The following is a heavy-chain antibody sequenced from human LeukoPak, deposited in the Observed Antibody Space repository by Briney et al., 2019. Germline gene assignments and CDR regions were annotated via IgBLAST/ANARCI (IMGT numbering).Heavy chain of an antibody. CDR3: ASGDGYNYGEKSFDY. J-gene: IGHJ4*02. Sequence: PSETLSLTCTVSGGSISSGSYYWSWIRQPPGKGLEWIGYIYYSGSTNYNPSLKSRVTISVDTSKNQFSLKLSSVTAADTAVYYCASGDGYNYGEKSFDYWGQGTLVTVSS. D-gene: IGHD5-24*01. V-gene: IGHV4-61*01. CDR2: IYYSGST. CDR1: GGSISSGSYY.